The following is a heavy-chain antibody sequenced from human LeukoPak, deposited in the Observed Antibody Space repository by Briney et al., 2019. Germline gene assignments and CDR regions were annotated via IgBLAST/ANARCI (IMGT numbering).Heavy chain of an antibody. V-gene: IGHV3-30*04. Sequence: GRSLRLSCAASGFTFSGYAMHWVRQAPGKGLEWVAVISYDGSNKYYADSVKGRFTISRDNSKNTLYLQKNSLRAEDTAVYYCARGRYGSGSKRGMDVWGKGTTVTVSS. J-gene: IGHJ6*04. CDR1: GFTFSGYA. CDR3: ARGRYGSGSKRGMDV. CDR2: ISYDGSNK. D-gene: IGHD3-10*01.